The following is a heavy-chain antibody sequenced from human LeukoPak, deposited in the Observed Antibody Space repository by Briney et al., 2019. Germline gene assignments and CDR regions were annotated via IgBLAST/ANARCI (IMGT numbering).Heavy chain of an antibody. CDR2: ISGSGDRT. D-gene: IGHD3-10*01. V-gene: IGHV3-23*01. CDR1: GFTFSSSG. J-gene: IGHJ5*02. Sequence: GGSLRLSCAASGFTFSSSGMIWVRQAPGKGLEWVSAISGSGDRTYHADSVKGRFTISRDNSKNTLYLHMNSLRAEDTAVYYCAKGYYGSGSYGWFDPWGQGTLVTVSS. CDR3: AKGYYGSGSYGWFDP.